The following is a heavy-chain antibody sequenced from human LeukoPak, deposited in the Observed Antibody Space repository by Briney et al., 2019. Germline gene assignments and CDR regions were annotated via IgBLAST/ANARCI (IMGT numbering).Heavy chain of an antibody. J-gene: IGHJ4*02. D-gene: IGHD2-2*01. V-gene: IGHV3-23*01. Sequence: GGSLRLSCAASGFTFTRNAMAWVRQAPGKGLEWVSAIDGSGGTTFYADSVKGRVTISRVQSTNTVYLQMNSLRADDTAVYYCTKAHCSSTSCSRADNWGQGTLVTVSS. CDR1: GFTFTRNA. CDR2: IDGSGGTT. CDR3: TKAHCSSTSCSRADN.